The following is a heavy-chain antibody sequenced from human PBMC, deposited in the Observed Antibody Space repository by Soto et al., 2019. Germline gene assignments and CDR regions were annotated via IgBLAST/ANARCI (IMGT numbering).Heavy chain of an antibody. V-gene: IGHV4-61*10. CDR3: ARVPVDTYMLYWADP. CDR2: VYFSGST. CDR1: GESLKSRVYY. D-gene: IGHD5-18*01. Sequence: LSGTLSLICSGSGESLKSRVYYLAWTRQAAGKGLQWVGHVYFSGSTNYNPSLKSRVTISLDTSKNQFSLKLRSVTAGDTAVEDCARVPVDTYMLYWADPWGQGTLVPVS. J-gene: IGHJ5*02.